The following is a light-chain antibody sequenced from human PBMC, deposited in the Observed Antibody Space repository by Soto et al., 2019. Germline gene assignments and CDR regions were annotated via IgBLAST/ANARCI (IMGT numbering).Light chain of an antibody. CDR3: HQRSNWPPFT. CDR1: QSVHSSH. V-gene: IGKV3-11*01. CDR2: DAS. J-gene: IGKJ4*01. Sequence: SVLTESPDTLSLSPGKRATLSCWAIQSVHSSHLAWYQQKPGQAPRLLIYDASNRATGIPDRFIGSGSGTDFTLTISSLEPEDFAVYYCHQRSNWPPFTFGGGTKVDIK.